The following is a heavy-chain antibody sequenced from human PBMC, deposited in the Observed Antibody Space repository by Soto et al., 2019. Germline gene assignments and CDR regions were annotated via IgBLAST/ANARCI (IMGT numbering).Heavy chain of an antibody. Sequence: EVQLAESGGGLVLTGGSLRLSCAAPGFSFVSDWMHWVRQVPGEGLAWVSRINGNADNSDYADSVKGRFTISRDNAMNRLYLQMDSLRADDTGVYYCVRDFRGAVAGSEFDHWGQGTLVTVSS. CDR2: INGNADNS. J-gene: IGHJ4*02. CDR1: GFSFVSDW. V-gene: IGHV3-74*01. D-gene: IGHD6-19*01. CDR3: VRDFRGAVAGSEFDH.